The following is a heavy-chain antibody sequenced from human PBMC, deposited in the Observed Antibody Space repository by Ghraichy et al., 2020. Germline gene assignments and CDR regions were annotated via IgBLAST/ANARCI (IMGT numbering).Heavy chain of an antibody. CDR3: ARDQEQWLENCFDY. J-gene: IGHJ4*02. CDR1: GFTFSPYS. Sequence: GGSLRLSCAASGFTFSPYSMNWVRQAPGKGLEWVSSISSSGSYISYADSVKGRFTISRDNAKNSLYLQMNSLRAEDTALYYCARDQEQWLENCFDYWGQGTLVTVSS. V-gene: IGHV3-21*01. D-gene: IGHD6-19*01. CDR2: ISSSGSYI.